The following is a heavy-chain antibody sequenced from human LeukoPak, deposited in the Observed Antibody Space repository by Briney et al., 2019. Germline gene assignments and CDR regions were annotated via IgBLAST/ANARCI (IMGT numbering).Heavy chain of an antibody. Sequence: SETLSLTCTVSGGSISSYYWSWIRQPPGKGLEWIGYIYCSGSTNYNPSLKSRVTISVDTSKNQFSLKLSSVTAADTAVYYCARRLAYCGGDCWGLDYWGQGTLVTVSS. V-gene: IGHV4-59*01. D-gene: IGHD2-21*02. J-gene: IGHJ4*02. CDR1: GGSISSYY. CDR2: IYCSGST. CDR3: ARRLAYCGGDCWGLDY.